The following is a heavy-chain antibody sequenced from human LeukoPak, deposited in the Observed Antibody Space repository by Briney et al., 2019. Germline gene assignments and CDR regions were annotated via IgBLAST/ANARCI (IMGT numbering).Heavy chain of an antibody. CDR3: AKVFRSGDLFVSDY. V-gene: IGHV3-23*01. Sequence: GGSLRLSCAASGFTFSSYAMSWVRQAPGKGLEWVSAIGGSGGSTYYAVSVKGRFTISRDNSKNTLSLQMNSLRAEDTAVYYCAKVFRSGDLFVSDYWGQGTLVTVSS. J-gene: IGHJ4*02. D-gene: IGHD4-17*01. CDR1: GFTFSSYA. CDR2: IGGSGGST.